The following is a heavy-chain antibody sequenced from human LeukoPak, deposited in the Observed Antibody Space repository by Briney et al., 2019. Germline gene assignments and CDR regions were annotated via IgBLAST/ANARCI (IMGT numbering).Heavy chain of an antibody. CDR1: GGSISSSSYY. CDR3: AGVQQLVRDY. J-gene: IGHJ4*02. D-gene: IGHD6-13*01. CDR2: IYYSGST. V-gene: IGHV4-39*07. Sequence: SETLSLTCTVSGGSISSSSYYWGWIRQPPGKGLEWTGSIYYSGSTNYNPSLKSRVTISVDTSKNQFSLKLSTVTAADTAVYYCAGVQQLVRDYWGQGTLVTVSS.